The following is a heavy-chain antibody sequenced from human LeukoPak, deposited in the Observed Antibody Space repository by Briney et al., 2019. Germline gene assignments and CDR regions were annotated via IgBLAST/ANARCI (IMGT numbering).Heavy chain of an antibody. Sequence: PGGSLRLSCAASGLTFSSYAMSWVRQAPGKGLEWVSGISGSDGSTNYADSVKGRFTISRENSKNTLYLQTNSLRAEDTAVYYCAKDGVGSSGYLNWFDPWGQGTLVTVSS. CDR2: ISGSDGST. V-gene: IGHV3-23*01. J-gene: IGHJ5*02. CDR3: AKDGVGSSGYLNWFDP. D-gene: IGHD3-22*01. CDR1: GLTFSSYA.